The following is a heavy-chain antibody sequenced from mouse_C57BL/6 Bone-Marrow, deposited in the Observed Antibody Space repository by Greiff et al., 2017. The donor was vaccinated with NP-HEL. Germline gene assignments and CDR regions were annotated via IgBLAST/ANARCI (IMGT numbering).Heavy chain of an antibody. CDR3: ARPAYYYGSSFSYYFDY. J-gene: IGHJ2*01. D-gene: IGHD1-1*01. Sequence: EVQRVESGGGLVKPGGSLKLSCAASGFTFSDYGMHWVRQAPEKGLEWVAYISSGSSTIYYADTVKGRFTISRDNAKNTLFLQMTSLRSEDTAMYYCARPAYYYGSSFSYYFDYWGQGTTLTVSS. CDR2: ISSGSSTI. V-gene: IGHV5-17*01. CDR1: GFTFSDYG.